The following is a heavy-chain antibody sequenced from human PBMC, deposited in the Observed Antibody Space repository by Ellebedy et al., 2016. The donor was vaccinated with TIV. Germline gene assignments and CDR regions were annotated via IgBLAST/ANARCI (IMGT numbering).Heavy chain of an antibody. J-gene: IGHJ1*01. V-gene: IGHV3-48*04. CDR3: ARGVDTALVEHFQH. CDR2: ISSTSSTI. D-gene: IGHD5-18*01. CDR1: GFTFSTYT. Sequence: GESLKIFCAASGFTFSTYTMNWVRQAPGKGLEWVSYISSTSSTIYYADSVRCRFAISRDNAKNSLYLQMNSLRAEDTALYYCARGVDTALVEHFQHWGQGTLVTVSS.